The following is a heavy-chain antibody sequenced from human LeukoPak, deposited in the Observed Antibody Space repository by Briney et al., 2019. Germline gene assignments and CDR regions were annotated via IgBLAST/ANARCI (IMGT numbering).Heavy chain of an antibody. CDR1: GYTFTGYD. CDR3: ARDAGGGIAAAGHFDY. CDR2: INPNSGGT. V-gene: IGHV1-2*02. Sequence: ASVKVSCKASGYTFTGYDMHWVRQAPGQGLEWMGWINPNSGGTNYAKKFQGRVTMTRDTSISTAYMELSRLRSDDTAVYYCARDAGGGIAAAGHFDYWGRGTLVTVSS. J-gene: IGHJ4*02. D-gene: IGHD6-13*01.